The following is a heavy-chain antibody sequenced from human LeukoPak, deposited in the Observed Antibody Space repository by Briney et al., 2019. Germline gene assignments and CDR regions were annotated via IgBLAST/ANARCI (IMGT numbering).Heavy chain of an antibody. CDR1: GFTVSNNY. Sequence: GGSLRLSCAASGFTVSNNYMSWDRQAPGKGLEWGSTTYRSGTTYYDDTVKGRITISSDNSKNTLYLQMNSLRAEDTAEYYCGKDGPIAARFFDYWGQGTLVTVSS. J-gene: IGHJ4*02. V-gene: IGHV3-66*01. D-gene: IGHD6-6*01. CDR3: GKDGPIAARFFDY. CDR2: TYRSGTT.